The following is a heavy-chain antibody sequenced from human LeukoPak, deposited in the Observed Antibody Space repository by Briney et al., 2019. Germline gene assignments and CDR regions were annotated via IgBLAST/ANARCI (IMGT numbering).Heavy chain of an antibody. CDR1: GYTFTGYY. CDR2: INPNSGGT. Sequence: ASVKLSCKASGYTFTGYYMHWVRQAPGQGLEWMGWINPNSGGTNYAQKFQGRVTMTRDTSISTAYMELSRLRSDDTAVYYCARARMFEYCSSTSCYSPFDPEGQGNLVTVSS. D-gene: IGHD2-2*01. V-gene: IGHV1-2*02. J-gene: IGHJ5*02. CDR3: ARARMFEYCSSTSCYSPFDP.